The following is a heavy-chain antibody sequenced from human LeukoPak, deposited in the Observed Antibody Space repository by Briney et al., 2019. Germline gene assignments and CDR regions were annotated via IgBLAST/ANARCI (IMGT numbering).Heavy chain of an antibody. CDR1: GYSISSGYY. Sequence: SETLSLTCTVSGYSISSGYYWSWVRQPPGKGLEWIGEIYHSGSTNYNPSLKSRVTISVDKSKNQFSLKLGSVTAADTAVYYCARVRAAAGTENDYWGQGTLVTVSS. CDR3: ARVRAAAGTENDY. V-gene: IGHV4-4*02. CDR2: IYHSGST. J-gene: IGHJ4*02. D-gene: IGHD6-13*01.